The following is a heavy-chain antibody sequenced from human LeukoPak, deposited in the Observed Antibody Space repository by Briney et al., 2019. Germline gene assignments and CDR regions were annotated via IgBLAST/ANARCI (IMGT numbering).Heavy chain of an antibody. CDR1: GGSISSGSYY. CDR3: ARDLIDVVVPAAMEARDAFDI. D-gene: IGHD2-2*01. CDR2: IYYSGST. J-gene: IGHJ3*02. Sequence: PSETLSLTCTVSGGSISSGSYYWSWIRQPPGKGLEWIGHIYYSGSTNYNPSLKSRVTISVDTSENQFSLKLSSVTAADTAVYYCARDLIDVVVPAAMEARDAFDIWGQGTMVTVSS. V-gene: IGHV4-61*01.